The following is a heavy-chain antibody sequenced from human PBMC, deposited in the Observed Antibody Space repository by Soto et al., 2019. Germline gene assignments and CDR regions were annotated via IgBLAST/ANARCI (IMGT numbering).Heavy chain of an antibody. CDR2: IYYSGST. J-gene: IGHJ5*02. D-gene: IGHD3-3*01. CDR1: GGSISSGGYY. V-gene: IGHV4-31*03. CDR3: ARTPFWSGYSVPGQNFDP. Sequence: QVQLQESGPGLVKPSQTLSLTCTVSGGSISSGGYYWSWIRQHPGKGLEWIGYIYYSGSTYYNPSLKSRVTITVDTSKNQFSLKLSSVTAADTAVYYCARTPFWSGYSVPGQNFDPWGQGTLVTVSS.